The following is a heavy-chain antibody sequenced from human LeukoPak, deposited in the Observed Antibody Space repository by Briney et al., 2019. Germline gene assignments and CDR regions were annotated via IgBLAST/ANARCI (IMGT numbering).Heavy chain of an antibody. CDR1: GFTFRNYW. D-gene: IGHD3-10*01. Sequence: PGGSLRLSCAASGFTFRNYWMSWVRQAPGKGLEWVANIELGGSVTHYVDSVRGRFTISRDNSKNSLYLQMNSLRVEDTALYYCARDPEASPGPGWDYWGQGDMVTVSS. J-gene: IGHJ4*02. CDR2: IELGGSVT. V-gene: IGHV3-7*01. CDR3: ARDPEASPGPGWDY.